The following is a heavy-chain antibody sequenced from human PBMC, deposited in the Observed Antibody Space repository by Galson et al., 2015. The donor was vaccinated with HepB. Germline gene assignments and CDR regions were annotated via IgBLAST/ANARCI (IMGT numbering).Heavy chain of an antibody. CDR1: GFSFSIYA. CDR3: AKGRGMILESWFFDY. Sequence: SLRLSCAASGFSFSIYAMNWVRQAPGKGLEWVSTIDNDVVTAFHADSVKGRFTISRDNSKNKVYLQMNNLRGEDTAVYYCAKGRGMILESWFFDYWGQGAPVTVSS. J-gene: IGHJ4*02. CDR2: IDNDVVTA. D-gene: IGHD3-16*01. V-gene: IGHV3-23*01.